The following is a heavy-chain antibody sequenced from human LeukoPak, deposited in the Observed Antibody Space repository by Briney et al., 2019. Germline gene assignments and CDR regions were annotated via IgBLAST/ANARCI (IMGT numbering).Heavy chain of an antibody. CDR1: GFTFSNYG. CDR2: IWYDGSNK. J-gene: IGHJ4*02. D-gene: IGHD3-22*01. Sequence: HPGRSLRLSCAASGFTFSNYGMHWVRQAPGKGLEWVAIIWYDGSNKYYADSVKGRYTISRDNSRNTLYLQMNSLRVEDTAVYYCASRPGSMIGPLDYWGQGTLVTVSS. V-gene: IGHV3-33*01. CDR3: ASRPGSMIGPLDY.